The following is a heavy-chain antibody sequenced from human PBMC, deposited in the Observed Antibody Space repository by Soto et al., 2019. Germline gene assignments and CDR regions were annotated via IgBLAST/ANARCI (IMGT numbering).Heavy chain of an antibody. J-gene: IGHJ4*02. V-gene: IGHV4-31*03. D-gene: IGHD3-3*01. CDR1: GGSISSGGYY. CDR2: IYYSGST. Sequence: SETLSLTCTVSGGSISSGGYYWSWIRQHPGKGLEWIGYIYYSGSTYYNPSLKSRVTISVDTSKNQFSLKLSSVTAADTAVYYCARAPLYYDFSSGYYGGHDYWGQGTLVTVSS. CDR3: ARAPLYYDFSSGYYGGHDY.